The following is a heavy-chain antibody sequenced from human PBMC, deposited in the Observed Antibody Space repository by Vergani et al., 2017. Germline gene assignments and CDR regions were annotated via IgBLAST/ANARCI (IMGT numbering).Heavy chain of an antibody. CDR1: RFTFSSYG. CDR2: IWYDGSNE. V-gene: IGHV3-33*06. Sequence: QVQLVESGGGVVQPGRSLRLSCAASRFTFSSYGMHWVRQAPGKGLEWVAVIWYDGSNEYYGDAVKGRFIISRDNSKNMLSLEMHSLRPEDTAVYYCANSYCSSLSCYAFYGMEVWGQGTTVTVSS. J-gene: IGHJ6*02. CDR3: ANSYCSSLSCYAFYGMEV. D-gene: IGHD2-2*01.